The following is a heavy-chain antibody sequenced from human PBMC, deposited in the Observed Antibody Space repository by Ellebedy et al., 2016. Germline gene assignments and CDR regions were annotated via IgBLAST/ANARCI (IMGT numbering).Heavy chain of an antibody. CDR2: IHYSGST. J-gene: IGHJ3*02. D-gene: IGHD3-22*01. CDR3: ARQSGSGYYYEAIFAFDI. CDR1: GGSISSYY. Sequence: SETLSLTCTVSGGSISSYYWSWFRQPPGKRLEWIGYIHYSGSTNCDPSLKSRVAMSLDTSNNQFSLKLNSVTAADTAVYYCARQSGSGYYYEAIFAFDIWGQGTMVTVSS. V-gene: IGHV4-59*08.